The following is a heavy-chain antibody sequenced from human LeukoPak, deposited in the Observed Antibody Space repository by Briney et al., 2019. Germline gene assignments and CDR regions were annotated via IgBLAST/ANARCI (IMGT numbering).Heavy chain of an antibody. CDR1: GFTFSDYY. CDR2: ISSSGNTK. D-gene: IGHD3-22*01. V-gene: IGHV3-11*04. CDR3: AIPHGDYYDSSGYYPRSLDY. J-gene: IGHJ4*02. Sequence: PGGSLRLSCAASGFTFSDYYMNWIRQAPGKGLEWVSYISSSGNTKYYADSVKGRFTISRDNAKNSLYLQMNSLRAEDTAVYYCAIPHGDYYDSSGYYPRSLDYWGQGTLVTVSS.